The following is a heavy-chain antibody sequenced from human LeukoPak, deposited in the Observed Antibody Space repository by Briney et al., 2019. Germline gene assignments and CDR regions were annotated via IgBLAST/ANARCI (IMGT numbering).Heavy chain of an antibody. J-gene: IGHJ4*02. Sequence: SETLSLTCTVSGGSITSGYYYWSWILQPPGKGLEWIGYIYYSGSNYYNRSLKSRVTISVDTSKNQFSLKLSSATAADTAVYYCARHSNYVDYWGQGTLVTVSS. V-gene: IGHV4-30-4*08. CDR3: ARHSNYVDY. CDR2: IYYSGSN. D-gene: IGHD4-11*01. CDR1: GGSITSGYYY.